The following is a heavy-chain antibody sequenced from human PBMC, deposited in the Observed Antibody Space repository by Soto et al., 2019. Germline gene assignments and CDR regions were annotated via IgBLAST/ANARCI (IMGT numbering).Heavy chain of an antibody. D-gene: IGHD1-1*01. Sequence: SETLSLTCTVSGGSISSSSYYWGWIRQPPGKGLEWIGSIYYSGSTYYNPSLKSRVTISVDTSKNQFSLDLTSVTAADTAVYYCARHRRETGTYAQPLDYWGQGTLVTVSS. CDR1: GGSISSSSYY. V-gene: IGHV4-39*01. J-gene: IGHJ4*02. CDR2: IYYSGST. CDR3: ARHRRETGTYAQPLDY.